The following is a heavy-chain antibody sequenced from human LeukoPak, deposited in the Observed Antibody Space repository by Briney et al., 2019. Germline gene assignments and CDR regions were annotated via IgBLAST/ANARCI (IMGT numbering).Heavy chain of an antibody. D-gene: IGHD3-9*01. Sequence: ASVKVSCKASGFTFTSSAMQWVRQARGQRLEWMGWISAYNGNTNYAQKLQGRVTMTTDTSTSTAYMELRSLRSDDTAVYYCARSGLSSYYDILTGYYTFDYWGQGTLVTVSS. CDR2: ISAYNGNT. CDR3: ARSGLSSYYDILTGYYTFDY. V-gene: IGHV1-18*01. CDR1: GFTFTSSA. J-gene: IGHJ4*02.